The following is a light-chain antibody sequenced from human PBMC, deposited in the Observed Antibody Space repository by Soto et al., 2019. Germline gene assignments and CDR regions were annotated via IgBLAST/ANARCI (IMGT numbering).Light chain of an antibody. Sequence: DIQMTQSPPTLPAFVGDTVTITCRASQSVSSWLAWYQQKPGTAPNLLIYDASSLASGVPPRFSGSGSGTKFTLTIRSLQPDDFATYYCQQYISFPKTFGQGTKVEMK. J-gene: IGKJ1*01. CDR1: QSVSSW. CDR3: QQYISFPKT. CDR2: DAS. V-gene: IGKV1-5*01.